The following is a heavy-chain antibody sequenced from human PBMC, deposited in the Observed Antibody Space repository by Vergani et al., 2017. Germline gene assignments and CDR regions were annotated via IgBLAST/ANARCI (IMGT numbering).Heavy chain of an antibody. CDR3: ARDASRIAARPHVYYFDY. D-gene: IGHD6-6*01. CDR2: INPNSGGT. V-gene: IGHV1-2*02. J-gene: IGHJ4*02. CDR1: GYTFTGYY. Sequence: QVQLVQSGAEVKKPGASVKVSCKASGYTFTGYYMHWVRQAPGQGLEWMGWINPNSGGTNYAQKFQGRVTMTRDTSISTAYMELSRLRSDDTAVYYCARDASRIAARPHVYYFDYWGQGTLVTVSS.